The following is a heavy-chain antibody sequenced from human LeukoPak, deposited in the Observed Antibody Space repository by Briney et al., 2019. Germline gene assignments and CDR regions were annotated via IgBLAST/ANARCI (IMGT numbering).Heavy chain of an antibody. J-gene: IGHJ4*02. V-gene: IGHV4-59*08. CDR1: GGSITSYY. Sequence: SETLSLTCTVSGGSITSYYWSWIRQPPGNGLEWIGYIYYTGTTNYNPSLKSRVTISVDTSKNQFSLRLSSVTAADTALYYCARHSSGIAVAGTKFDYWGQGTLVTVSS. D-gene: IGHD6-19*01. CDR2: IYYTGTT. CDR3: ARHSSGIAVAGTKFDY.